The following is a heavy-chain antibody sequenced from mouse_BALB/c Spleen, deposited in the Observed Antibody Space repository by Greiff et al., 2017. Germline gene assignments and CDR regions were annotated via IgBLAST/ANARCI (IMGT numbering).Heavy chain of an antibody. D-gene: IGHD2-3*01. CDR3: ARMGYY. CDR2: IDPANGNT. Sequence: VRLKESGAELVKPGASVKLSCTASGFNIKDTYMHWVKQRPEQGLAWIGRIDPANGNTKYDPKFQGKATITADTSSNTAYLQLSSLTSEDTAVYYCARMGYYWGQGTTLTVSS. V-gene: IGHV14-3*02. CDR1: GFNIKDTY. J-gene: IGHJ2*01.